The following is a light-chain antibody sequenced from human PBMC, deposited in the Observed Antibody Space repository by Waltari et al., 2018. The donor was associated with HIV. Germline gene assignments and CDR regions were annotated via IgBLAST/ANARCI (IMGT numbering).Light chain of an antibody. J-gene: IGLJ2*01. CDR3: QSYDSSLSGDVI. CDR2: GNN. V-gene: IGLV1-40*01. Sequence: QSVLTQPPSVSGAPGQRVTISCTGSSSNIGAGYDVHWYQQLPGTAPKLLSYGNNNRPSGVPERFSGYKSGTSASLAITGLRAADEADYYCQSYDSSLSGDVIFGGGTTLTVL. CDR1: SSNIGAGYD.